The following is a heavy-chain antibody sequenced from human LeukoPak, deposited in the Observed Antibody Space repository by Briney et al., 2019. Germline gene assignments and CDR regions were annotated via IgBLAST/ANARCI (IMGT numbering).Heavy chain of an antibody. CDR1: GGSFSCYY. CDR3: ARGRWWFGELLYPISGYFDY. D-gene: IGHD3-10*01. CDR2: INHSGST. Sequence: SGALSRTCAVYGGSFSCYYWRWSRRPPGKGGEGSGEINHSGSTNYNPSLKSRVTISVDTPKNQFSLKLSSVTAADTAVYYCARGRWWFGELLYPISGYFDYWGQGTLVTVSS. V-gene: IGHV4-34*01. J-gene: IGHJ4*02.